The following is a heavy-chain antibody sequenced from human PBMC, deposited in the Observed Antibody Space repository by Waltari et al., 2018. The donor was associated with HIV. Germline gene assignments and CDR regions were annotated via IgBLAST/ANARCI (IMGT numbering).Heavy chain of an antibody. CDR1: GYTFTSFY. Sequence: QVQLVQSGAEVKRPGASVTVSCKASGYTFTSFYMHWVRRAPGQGREWMGMINSSGGSTTYAEKGQDRVTMTRDTSTRTVDMELSSLTSEDTAVYYCARVRRAVGASIDYFDYWGQGSLVTVSS. J-gene: IGHJ4*02. CDR3: ARVRRAVGASIDYFDY. CDR2: INSSGGST. V-gene: IGHV1-46*01. D-gene: IGHD1-26*01.